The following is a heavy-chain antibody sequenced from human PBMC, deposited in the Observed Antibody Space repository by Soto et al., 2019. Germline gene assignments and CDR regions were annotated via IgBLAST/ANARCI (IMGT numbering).Heavy chain of an antibody. V-gene: IGHV4-39*01. CDR2: IYYSGST. CDR1: GGSISSSSYY. Sequence: SETLSLTCTVSGGSISSSSYYWGWIRQPPGKGLEWIGSIYYSGSTYYNPSLKSRVTISVDTSKNQFSMKLGSVTAADTAVYYCARQFPYYDFWSGYPYDAFDIWGQGTMVTVSS. J-gene: IGHJ3*02. CDR3: ARQFPYYDFWSGYPYDAFDI. D-gene: IGHD3-3*01.